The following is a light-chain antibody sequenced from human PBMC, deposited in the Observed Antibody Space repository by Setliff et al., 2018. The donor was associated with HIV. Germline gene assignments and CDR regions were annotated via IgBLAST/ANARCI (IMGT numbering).Light chain of an antibody. CDR1: SSDLGSYDL. CDR2: QVS. CDR3: SSYTSGSTRV. V-gene: IGLV2-14*02. J-gene: IGLJ1*01. Sequence: QSALTQPASVSGSPGQSITISCTGTSSDLGSYDLVSWFQQHPGKAPKLIIYQVSKWPSGISDRFSGSKTGNTASLTISGLQAEDEADYYCSSYTSGSTRVFGTGTKGTVL.